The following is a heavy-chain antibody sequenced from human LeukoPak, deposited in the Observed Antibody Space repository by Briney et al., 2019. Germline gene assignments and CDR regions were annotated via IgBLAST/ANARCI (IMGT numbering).Heavy chain of an antibody. V-gene: IGHV4-39*01. J-gene: IGHJ5*02. D-gene: IGHD1-26*01. CDR1: GGPISSSSYY. Sequence: PSETLSLTCTVSGGPISSSSYYWGWIRQPPGKGLEWIGSIYYSGSTYYNPSLKSRVTISVDTSKNQFSLKLSSVTAADTAVYFCARGEGSYRYNWFDPWGQGTLVTVSS. CDR2: IYYSGST. CDR3: ARGEGSYRYNWFDP.